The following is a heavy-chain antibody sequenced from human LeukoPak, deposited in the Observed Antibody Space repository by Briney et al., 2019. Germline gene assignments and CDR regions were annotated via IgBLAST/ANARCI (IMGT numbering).Heavy chain of an antibody. CDR3: ARPYNWNDGWFDP. J-gene: IGHJ5*02. Sequence: ASVKVSCKASGYTFTNYAILWVRQAPGQTFEWMGWINAGNGNTKYSQEFQDRVTITRDRSASTAYMELSSLRSEDTAVYYCARPYNWNDGWFDPWGQGTLVTVSS. D-gene: IGHD1-1*01. CDR2: INAGNGNT. V-gene: IGHV1-3*03. CDR1: GYTFTNYA.